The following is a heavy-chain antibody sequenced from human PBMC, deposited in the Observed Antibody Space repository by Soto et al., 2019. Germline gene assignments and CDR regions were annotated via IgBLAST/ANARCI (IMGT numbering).Heavy chain of an antibody. CDR3: ARVGSGSHEDWFDP. CDR1: GGSISSSNW. Sequence: SETLSLTCAVSGGSISSSNWWSWVRQPPGKGLEWIGEIYHSGSTNYNPSLKSRVTISVDKSKNQFSLKLSSVTAADTAVYYCARVGSGSHEDWFDPWGQGTLVTVSS. CDR2: IYHSGST. V-gene: IGHV4-4*02. J-gene: IGHJ5*02. D-gene: IGHD1-26*01.